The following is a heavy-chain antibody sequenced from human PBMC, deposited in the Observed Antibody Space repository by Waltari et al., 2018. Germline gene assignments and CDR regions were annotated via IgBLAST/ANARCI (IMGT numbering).Heavy chain of an antibody. CDR3: ARVLLWFRESYSDAFDI. J-gene: IGHJ3*02. V-gene: IGHV3-11*04. Sequence: QVQLVESGGGLVKPGGSLRLSCAASGFSFRDYYMSWIRQAPGKGLGWVSYIRSSGSTIYYADSVKGRFTISRDNAKNSLYLQMNSLRAEDTAVYYCARVLLWFRESYSDAFDIWGLGTMVTVSS. CDR2: IRSSGSTI. D-gene: IGHD3-10*01. CDR1: GFSFRDYY.